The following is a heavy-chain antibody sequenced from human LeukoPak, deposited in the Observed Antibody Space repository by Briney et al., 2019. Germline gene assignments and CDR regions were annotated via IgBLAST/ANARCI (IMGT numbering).Heavy chain of an antibody. CDR1: GDTFTSSY. Sequence: GASVKVSCKASGDTFTSSYIHWVRQAPGQGLEWMGTINPSGDKTIYAQKFQGRVTMTRDTSTNTVYMELSSLRSEDTAVYYCARAGGVTIFAVVTAPYYQYYGLDVWGQGTTVTVSS. V-gene: IGHV1-46*01. J-gene: IGHJ6*02. CDR2: INPSGDKT. D-gene: IGHD3-3*01. CDR3: ARAGGVTIFAVVTAPYYQYYGLDV.